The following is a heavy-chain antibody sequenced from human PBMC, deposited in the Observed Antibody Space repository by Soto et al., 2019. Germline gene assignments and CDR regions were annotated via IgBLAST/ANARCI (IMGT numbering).Heavy chain of an antibody. CDR2: IYPGDSDT. CDR1: GYTFTDDW. V-gene: IGHV5-51*07. Sequence: PGESLKIGCKGSGYTFTDDWIGWVHQMPGKGRGWMGIIYPGDSDTKYNPSCQGEVTISADKSITTTYLQWSSLRASGTALYYCARHHGGGRHSAFDYWGQGTLVPISS. J-gene: IGHJ4*02. CDR3: ARHHGGGRHSAFDY. D-gene: IGHD2-15*01.